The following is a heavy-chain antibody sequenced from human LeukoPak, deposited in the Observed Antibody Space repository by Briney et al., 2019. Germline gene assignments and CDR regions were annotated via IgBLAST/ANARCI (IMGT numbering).Heavy chain of an antibody. J-gene: IGHJ4*02. Sequence: GGSLRLSCAASGFTFSSYNMNWVRQAPGKGLEWVSYISSSSSTIYYADSVKGRFTISRDNAKNSPYLQMNSLRAKDTAVYYCARATGGYSYGYDYWGQGTLVTVSS. V-gene: IGHV3-48*01. CDR2: ISSSSSTI. CDR3: ARATGGYSYGYDY. CDR1: GFTFSSYN. D-gene: IGHD5-18*01.